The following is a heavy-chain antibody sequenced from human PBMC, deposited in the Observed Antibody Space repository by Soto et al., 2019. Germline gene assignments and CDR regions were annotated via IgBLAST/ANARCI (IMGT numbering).Heavy chain of an antibody. J-gene: IGHJ4*02. CDR2: IYPGDSET. CDR3: GTPVVRGYSAYDYPFDY. V-gene: IGHV5-51*01. Sequence: PGESLKISCKASGYSFTNYWIGWVRQTPGKGLEWMGIIYPGDSETKYSPAFQAQVTISVDKSISTTYLQWSSLKASDTAIYYCGTPVVRGYSAYDYPFDYWGQGTLVTVSS. D-gene: IGHD5-12*01. CDR1: GYSFTNYW.